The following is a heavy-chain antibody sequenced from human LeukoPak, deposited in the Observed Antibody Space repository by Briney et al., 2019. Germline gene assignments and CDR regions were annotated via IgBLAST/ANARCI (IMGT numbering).Heavy chain of an antibody. CDR2: IYSGGST. Sequence: PGGSLRLSCAASGFTVSSNYMSWVRQAPGKGLEWVSVIYSGGSTYYADSVKGRFTISRHNSKNTLYLQMNSLRAEDTAVYYCAKDRPHPSAEPTNFDDWGQGTLVTVSS. CDR3: AKDRPHPSAEPTNFDD. CDR1: GFTVSSNY. V-gene: IGHV3-53*04. J-gene: IGHJ4*02. D-gene: IGHD1-14*01.